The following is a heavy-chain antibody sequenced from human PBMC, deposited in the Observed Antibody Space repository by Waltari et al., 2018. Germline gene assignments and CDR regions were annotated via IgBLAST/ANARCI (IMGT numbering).Heavy chain of an antibody. V-gene: IGHV4-4*02. CDR1: GGSISSSNW. D-gene: IGHD6-13*01. J-gene: IGHJ4*02. CDR3: ARLGPRQQLVLDY. CDR2: IYHSGST. Sequence: QVQLQESGPGLVKPSGTLSLTCAVSGGSISSSNWWSWVRQPPGKGLEWIGEIYHSGSTNYNPSLKSLVTISVDKSKNQCSLKLSSVTAADTAVYYCARLGPRQQLVLDYWGQGTLVTVSS.